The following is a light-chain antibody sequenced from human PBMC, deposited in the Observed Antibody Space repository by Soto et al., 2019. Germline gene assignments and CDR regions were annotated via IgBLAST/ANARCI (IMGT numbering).Light chain of an antibody. J-gene: IGLJ2*01. CDR3: SSYTTGSTHVV. V-gene: IGLV2-14*01. CDR1: SSDVGSYNY. Sequence: QSALTQPASVSGSPGQSITISCTGTSSDVGSYNYVSWYQQYPGKAPKLMIYDVSNRPSGVSYRFSGSKSGNPASLTISGLQAEDEADYYCSSYTTGSTHVVFGGGTKLTVL. CDR2: DVS.